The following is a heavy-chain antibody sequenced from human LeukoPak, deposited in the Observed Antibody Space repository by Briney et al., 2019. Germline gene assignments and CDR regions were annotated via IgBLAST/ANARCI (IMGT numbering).Heavy chain of an antibody. CDR1: GFPFSLYC. V-gene: IGHV3-23*01. D-gene: IGHD3-3*01. Sequence: GGSLRLSCAVSGFPFSLYCVHWVPQAPGRGVECGSTIIRSCVATYYANSVKGRFTISRENSKNTLYLQMNSLRPEDTAIYYCAKHSQDGSAPYYEVQLDYWGEGTLVSASS. J-gene: IGHJ4*02. CDR3: AKHSQDGSAPYYEVQLDY. CDR2: IIRSCVAT.